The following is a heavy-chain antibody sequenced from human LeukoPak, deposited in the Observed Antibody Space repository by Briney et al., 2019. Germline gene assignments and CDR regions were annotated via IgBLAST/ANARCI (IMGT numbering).Heavy chain of an antibody. D-gene: IGHD1-26*01. CDR1: GGSISSGGYY. CDR2: IYYSGST. Sequence: PSETLSLTCTVSGGSISSGGYYWSWIRQHPGKGLEWIGYIYYSGSTYYNPSLKSRVTISVDTSKNQFSLKLSSVTAADTAVYYCARLGGSYSNDYYYYYMDVWGKGTTVTVSS. CDR3: ARLGGSYSNDYYYYYMDV. J-gene: IGHJ6*03. V-gene: IGHV4-31*03.